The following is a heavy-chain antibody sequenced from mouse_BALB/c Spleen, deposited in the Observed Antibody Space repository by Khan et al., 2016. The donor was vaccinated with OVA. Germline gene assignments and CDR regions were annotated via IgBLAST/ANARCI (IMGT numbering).Heavy chain of an antibody. J-gene: IGHJ2*01. CDR1: GYTFSGYW. D-gene: IGHD1-1*01. CDR3: ARVNYGSRDYFDY. Sequence: QVRLQQSGAELMKPGASVKISCKATGYTFSGYWVEWVKQRPGHGLEWIGEILPGSGSRNYNEKFKGKATFTADISSKTTYMQLSSLTSEDSAVYYCARVNYGSRDYFDYWGQGTTLTVSS. V-gene: IGHV1-9*01. CDR2: ILPGSGSR.